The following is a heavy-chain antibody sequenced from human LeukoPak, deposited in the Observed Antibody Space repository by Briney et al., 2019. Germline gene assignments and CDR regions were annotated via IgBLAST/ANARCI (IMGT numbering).Heavy chain of an antibody. CDR2: ISYDGSNK. D-gene: IGHD6-19*01. CDR3: ARDGVEYSSGWYVWYYFDY. CDR1: GFTFSSYA. Sequence: GGSLRLSCAASGFTFSSYAMHLVRQAPGKGLEWVAVISYDGSNKYYADSVKGRFTISRDNSKNTLYLQMNSLRAEDTAVYYCARDGVEYSSGWYVWYYFDYWGQGTLVTVSS. V-gene: IGHV3-30-3*01. J-gene: IGHJ4*02.